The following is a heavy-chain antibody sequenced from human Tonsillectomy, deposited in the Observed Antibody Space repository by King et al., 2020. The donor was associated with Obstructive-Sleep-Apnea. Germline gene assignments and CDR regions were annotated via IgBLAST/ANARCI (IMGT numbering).Heavy chain of an antibody. Sequence: QLQESGPGLVKPSETLSLICTVSGVSISSYYWSWIRQPPGKGLEWIGYIYYSGSTNNNPSLKSRVTISLDTSKNQFSLKLSSVTAADTAVYYCARTASPYGDYGYGWFDPWGQGTLVTVSS. CDR3: ARTASPYGDYGYGWFDP. V-gene: IGHV4-59*08. J-gene: IGHJ5*02. CDR2: IYYSGST. D-gene: IGHD4-17*01. CDR1: GVSISSYY.